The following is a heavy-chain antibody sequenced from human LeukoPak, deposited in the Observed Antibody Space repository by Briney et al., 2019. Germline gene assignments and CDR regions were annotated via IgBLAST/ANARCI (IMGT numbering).Heavy chain of an antibody. CDR3: ARDVTMVRGVILGVSDDYFDY. Sequence: ASVKVSCKASGYTFTSYYMHWVRQAPGQGLEWMGIINPSGGSTSYAQKFQGRVTMTRDTSTSTVYMELSSLRSEDTAVYYCARDVTMVRGVILGVSDDYFDYWGQGTLVTVSS. D-gene: IGHD3-10*01. CDR1: GYTFTSYY. V-gene: IGHV1-46*01. J-gene: IGHJ4*02. CDR2: INPSGGST.